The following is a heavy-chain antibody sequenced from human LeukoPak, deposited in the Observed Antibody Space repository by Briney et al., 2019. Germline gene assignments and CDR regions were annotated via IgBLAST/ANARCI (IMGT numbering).Heavy chain of an antibody. V-gene: IGHV3-30-3*01. Sequence: PGRSLRLSCAASGFTFSSYAMHWVRQAPGKGLEWVAVISYDGSNKYYADSVKGRFTISRDNSKNTLYLQMNSLRAEDTAAYYCARGTRGYYFDYWGQGTLVTVSS. D-gene: IGHD2-8*01. CDR3: ARGTRGYYFDY. CDR2: ISYDGSNK. J-gene: IGHJ4*02. CDR1: GFTFSSYA.